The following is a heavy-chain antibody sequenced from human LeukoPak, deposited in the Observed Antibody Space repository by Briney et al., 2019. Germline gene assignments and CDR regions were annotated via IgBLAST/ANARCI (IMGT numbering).Heavy chain of an antibody. J-gene: IGHJ4*02. Sequence: GGSLRLSCAASGFIFRSYAMSWVRQAPGKGLEWVLSVRGSGTNATYADSVKGRFTISRDNAKNSLYLQMNSLRAEDTAVYYCARDKGSGYDDWGQGTLVTVSS. CDR3: ARDKGSGYDD. CDR1: GFIFRSYA. D-gene: IGHD5-12*01. V-gene: IGHV3-23*01. CDR2: VRGSGTNA.